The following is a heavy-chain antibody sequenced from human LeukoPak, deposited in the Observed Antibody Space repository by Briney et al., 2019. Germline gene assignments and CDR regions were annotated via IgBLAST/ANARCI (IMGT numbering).Heavy chain of an antibody. Sequence: GGSLRLSCAASGFTFSSYWMHWVRHAPGKGLVWVSRINSDGSTTTYADSVKGRFTISRDNAKNTLYLQMNSLRVEDTAVYYCARAGVVGATIALDIWGQGTMGTVSS. CDR2: INSDGSTT. CDR1: GFTFSSYW. D-gene: IGHD1-26*01. CDR3: ARAGVVGATIALDI. V-gene: IGHV3-74*01. J-gene: IGHJ3*02.